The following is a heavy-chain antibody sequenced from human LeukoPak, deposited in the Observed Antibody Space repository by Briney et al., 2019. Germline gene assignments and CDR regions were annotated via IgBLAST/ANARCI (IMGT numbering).Heavy chain of an antibody. Sequence: GGSLTLSCAASGFTFSSYNMNWVRQAPGKGLDWVSFISSSGSSITYADSVKGRFNISRDNVKNSLYLQMNSLRAEDTAFYYCAKVPLSAGGWYEYWGQGTLVTVSS. V-gene: IGHV3-21*04. J-gene: IGHJ4*02. CDR1: GFTFSSYN. CDR2: ISSSGSSI. D-gene: IGHD6-19*01. CDR3: AKVPLSAGGWYEY.